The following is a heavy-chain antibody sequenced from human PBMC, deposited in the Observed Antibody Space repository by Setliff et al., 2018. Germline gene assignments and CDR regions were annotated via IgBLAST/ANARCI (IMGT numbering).Heavy chain of an antibody. J-gene: IGHJ4*02. CDR3: AKAGSGWYGLGDY. CDR1: GGTFSSYA. Sequence: GASVKVSCKASGGTFSSYAISWVRQAPGQGLEWMGWINAGNGNTKYSQKFQGRVTITRDTSASTAYMELSSLRSEDTAVYYCAKAGSGWYGLGDYWGQGTLVTVSS. V-gene: IGHV1-3*01. CDR2: INAGNGNT. D-gene: IGHD6-19*01.